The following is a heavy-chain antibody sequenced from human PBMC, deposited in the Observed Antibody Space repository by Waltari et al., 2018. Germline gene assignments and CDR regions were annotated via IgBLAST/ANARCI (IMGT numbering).Heavy chain of an antibody. CDR1: DGSINNYY. CDR3: ARMGSTSRHSSRDIMDV. V-gene: IGHV4-4*07. Sequence: QVQLQESGPGLVKPSETLSLTCTVSDGSINNYYWRWIRQPAGNVLEWLGRIYSRGTTDDNPSLTSRVTMLVDTSKNQFSLKLSSVTAADTAVYYCARMGSTSRHSSRDIMDVWGQGASVTVS. D-gene: IGHD2-2*01. J-gene: IGHJ6*02. CDR2: IYSRGTT.